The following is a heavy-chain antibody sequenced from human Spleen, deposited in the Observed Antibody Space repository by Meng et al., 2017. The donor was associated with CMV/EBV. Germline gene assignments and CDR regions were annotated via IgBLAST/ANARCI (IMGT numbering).Heavy chain of an antibody. J-gene: IGHJ4*02. V-gene: IGHV4-4*07. Sequence: VQPQESGPGLAKPSATLSLPCTVSGGSISSYYWSWIRQPAGKGLEWIGRIYTSGSTNYNPSLKSRVTMSVDTSKNQFSLKLSSVTAADTAVYYCARGPWGGSYSALPFDYWGQGTLVTVSS. CDR2: IYTSGST. D-gene: IGHD1-26*01. CDR1: GGSISSYY. CDR3: ARGPWGGSYSALPFDY.